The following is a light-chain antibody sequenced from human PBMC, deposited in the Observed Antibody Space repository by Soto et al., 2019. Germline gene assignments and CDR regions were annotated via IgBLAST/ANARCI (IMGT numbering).Light chain of an antibody. J-gene: IGKJ2*01. CDR1: QSISVH. V-gene: IGKV1-39*01. CDR3: QQSYITPYT. Sequence: DIQMTQSPSSLSASVGDTVTITCRASQSISVHLNWYQQKPGKVPKLLIYAASNLQSGAPSSFSGSGSETDFALTISSLQPEDFATYYCQQSYITPYTFGQGTELQIK. CDR2: AAS.